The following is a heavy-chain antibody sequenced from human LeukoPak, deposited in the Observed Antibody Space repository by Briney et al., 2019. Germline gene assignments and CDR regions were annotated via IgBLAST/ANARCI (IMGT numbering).Heavy chain of an antibody. CDR3: AKESRFYYYYYMDV. D-gene: IGHD3-3*01. Sequence: PSETLSLTCTVSGYSISSGYYWGWIRQPPGKGLEWIGSIYHSGSTYYNPSLKSRVTISVDTSKNQFSLKLSSVTAADTAVYYCAKESRFYYYYYMDVWGKGTTVTVSS. J-gene: IGHJ6*03. V-gene: IGHV4-38-2*02. CDR2: IYHSGST. CDR1: GYSISSGYY.